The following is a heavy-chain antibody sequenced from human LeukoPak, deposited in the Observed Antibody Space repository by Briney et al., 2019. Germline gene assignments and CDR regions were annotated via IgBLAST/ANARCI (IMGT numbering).Heavy chain of an antibody. V-gene: IGHV4-59*01. J-gene: IGHJ6*02. D-gene: IGHD4-23*01. CDR2: IHYSGST. Sequence: SETLSLTCTVSGGSISNYYWSWIRQPPGKGLEWIGSIHYSGSTNYNPSLKSRVTISVDTSKNQLSLKLTSMTAADTAVYYCARELGATVVNYGMDVWGQGTTVTVSS. CDR3: ARELGATVVNYGMDV. CDR1: GGSISNYY.